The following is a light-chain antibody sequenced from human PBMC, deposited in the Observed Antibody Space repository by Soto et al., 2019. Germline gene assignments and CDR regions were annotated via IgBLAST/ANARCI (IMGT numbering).Light chain of an antibody. V-gene: IGLV2-14*01. CDR2: EVT. J-gene: IGLJ1*01. CDR1: SSDVGSYNY. Sequence: QSALTQPASVSGSPGQSITISCTGTSSDVGSYNYVSWHQQHPGQAPKLMIYEVTNRALGVPDRFSASKSGNTASLTMSGLQAGDEADYYCSSYRSSSTYVFGTGTKVTVL. CDR3: SSYRSSSTYV.